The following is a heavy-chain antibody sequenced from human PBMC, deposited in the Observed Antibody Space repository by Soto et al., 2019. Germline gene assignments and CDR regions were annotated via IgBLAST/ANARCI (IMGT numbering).Heavy chain of an antibody. CDR2: IWYDGSYK. J-gene: IGHJ4*02. CDR1: GFTFSTYG. Sequence: QAQLVESGGGVVQPGRSLRLTCAASGFTFSTYGMHWVRQAPGKGLEWVSVIWYDGSYKFYADSVKGRFTISRDNSKNTLYLQMNSLRAEDTAVYYCARARYYDGSGYYSAFDYWGQGTLVTVSS. V-gene: IGHV3-33*01. CDR3: ARARYYDGSGYYSAFDY. D-gene: IGHD3-22*01.